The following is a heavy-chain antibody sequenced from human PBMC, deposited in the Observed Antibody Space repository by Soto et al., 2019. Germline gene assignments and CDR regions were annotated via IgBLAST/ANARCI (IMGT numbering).Heavy chain of an antibody. J-gene: IGHJ6*02. CDR1: GGTFSSYA. CDR2: ITPIFATA. CDR3: ARSVSFRYQLLKRGMDV. V-gene: IGHV1-69*13. Sequence: SVKVSCKASGGTFSSYAISWVRQAPGQGLEWMGGITPIFATANYAQKFQGRVMITVDESTSTAYMEPSSLRSEDTAVYYCARSVSFRYQLLKRGMDVWGQGTTVTVSS. D-gene: IGHD2-2*01.